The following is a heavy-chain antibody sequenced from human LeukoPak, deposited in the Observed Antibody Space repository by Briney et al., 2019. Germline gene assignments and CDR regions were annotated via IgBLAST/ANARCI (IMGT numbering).Heavy chain of an antibody. Sequence: PSETLSLTCTVSDDSISSGFYWGWIRQPPGKGLEWIGSIYHSGSTYYNPSLKSRVTMSVDTSKNQFSLKLSSVTAADTAVYYCARVIAGKHYYYYYYMDVWGKGTTVTISS. J-gene: IGHJ6*03. V-gene: IGHV4-38-2*02. CDR2: IYHSGST. CDR3: ARVIAGKHYYYYYYMDV. CDR1: DDSISSGFY.